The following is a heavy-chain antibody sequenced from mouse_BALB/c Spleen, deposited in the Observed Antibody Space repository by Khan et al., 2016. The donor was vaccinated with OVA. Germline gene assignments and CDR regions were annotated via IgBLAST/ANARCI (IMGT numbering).Heavy chain of an antibody. J-gene: IGHJ4*01. D-gene: IGHD2-1*01. CDR3: ARDGNYMDS. V-gene: IGHV3-1*02. CDR2: IYYSGSI. Sequence: EVQLQESGPDLVKPSQSLSLTCTVTGYSITSGYSWHWIRQFPGNKLEWMGYIYYSGSINYNPPLKSRISITRDTSTNQFFLPLNSVTTEDTATYYCARDGNYMDSWGQGTSVTVSA. CDR1: GYSITSGYS.